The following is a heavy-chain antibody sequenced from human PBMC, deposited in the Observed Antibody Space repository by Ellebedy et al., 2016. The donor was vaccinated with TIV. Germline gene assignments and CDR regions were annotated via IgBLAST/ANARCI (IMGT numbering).Heavy chain of an antibody. CDR2: ISYDGSNK. Sequence: GGSLRLSXAASGFTFSSYAMHWVRQAPGKGLEWVAVISYDGSNKYYADSVKGRFTISRDNSKNTLYLQMNSLRAEDTAVYYCARDGGIAAAGELPRFDYWGQGTLVTVSS. J-gene: IGHJ4*02. CDR1: GFTFSSYA. CDR3: ARDGGIAAAGELPRFDY. D-gene: IGHD6-13*01. V-gene: IGHV3-30-3*01.